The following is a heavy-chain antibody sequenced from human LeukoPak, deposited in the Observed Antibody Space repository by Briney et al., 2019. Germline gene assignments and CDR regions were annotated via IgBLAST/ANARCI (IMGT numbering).Heavy chain of an antibody. D-gene: IGHD2-15*01. Sequence: GGSLRLSCAASGFTFSSYAMSWVRQAPGKGLEWVSAISGSGGSTYYADSVKGRFTITRDNTRNSLFLQMYSLRAEDTAVYFCAREDGYCSGGNCYSYFDSWGQGTLVTVSS. CDR3: AREDGYCSGGNCYSYFDS. CDR1: GFTFSSYA. CDR2: ISGSGGST. J-gene: IGHJ4*02. V-gene: IGHV3-23*01.